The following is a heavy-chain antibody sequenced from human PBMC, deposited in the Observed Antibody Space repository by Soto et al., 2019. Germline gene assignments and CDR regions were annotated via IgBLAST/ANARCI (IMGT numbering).Heavy chain of an antibody. D-gene: IGHD6-13*01. CDR1: GFTFSTYW. Sequence: PGGSLRLSCAASGFTFSTYWMHWVRQAPGEGPVLVSRINSDGSTTTYADSVKGRFTVSRDNAKNTLYLQMDSLRAEDTAVYYCARDHSSSWRTYYYYYYGMDVWGQGPTVTVSS. V-gene: IGHV3-74*03. CDR3: ARDHSSSWRTYYYYYYGMDV. J-gene: IGHJ6*02. CDR2: INSDGSTT.